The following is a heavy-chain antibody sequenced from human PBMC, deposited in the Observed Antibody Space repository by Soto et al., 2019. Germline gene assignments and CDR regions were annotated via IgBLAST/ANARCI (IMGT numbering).Heavy chain of an antibody. CDR1: GFIFSDYY. D-gene: IGHD3-22*01. CDR3: ARNKMARVPAGEDYYDSSDITTLPAH. V-gene: IGHV3-11*01. Sequence: PGGSLRLSCAASGFIFSDYYMSWIRQAPGKGLEWISYISGSSSTIYYADSVKGRFTISRDNAKNSLYLQMNSLRAEDTAVYYCARNKMARVPAGEDYYDSSDITTLPAHWGQGTLVTVSS. J-gene: IGHJ1*01. CDR2: ISGSSSTI.